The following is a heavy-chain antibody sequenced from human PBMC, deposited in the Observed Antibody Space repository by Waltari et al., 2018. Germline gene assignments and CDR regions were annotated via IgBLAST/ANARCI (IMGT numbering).Heavy chain of an antibody. Sequence: EVQLVESGGGLVQPGGSLSLSCAASVFTFGSYAMHWVRQAPGKGLEYVSAISSNGGSTYYANSVKGRFTISRDNSKNTLYLQMGSLRAEDMAVYYCARTYSSSWGADYWGQGTLVTVSS. CDR2: ISSNGGST. CDR1: VFTFGSYA. V-gene: IGHV3-64*01. D-gene: IGHD6-13*01. J-gene: IGHJ4*02. CDR3: ARTYSSSWGADY.